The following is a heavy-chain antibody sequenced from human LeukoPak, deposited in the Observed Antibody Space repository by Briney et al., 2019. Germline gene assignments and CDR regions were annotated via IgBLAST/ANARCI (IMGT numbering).Heavy chain of an antibody. CDR2: ISGSGGST. J-gene: IGHJ4*02. D-gene: IGHD4-17*01. CDR3: AKDPGDYPNSSKDPGDC. Sequence: TGGSLRLSCAASGFTFSSYAMSWVRQAPGKGLEWVSAISGSGGSTYYADSVKGRFTISRDNSKNTLYLQMNSLRAEDTAVYYCAKDPGDYPNSSKDPGDCWGQGTLVTVSS. CDR1: GFTFSSYA. V-gene: IGHV3-23*01.